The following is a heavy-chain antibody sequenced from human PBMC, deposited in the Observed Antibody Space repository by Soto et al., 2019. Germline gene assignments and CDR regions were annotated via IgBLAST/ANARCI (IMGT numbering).Heavy chain of an antibody. Sequence: QVQLQQWGAGLLKPAETLSLTCSVYDGAFSDYYWTWIRQSPGNGLEWIGEIEHSGSAKYIPSLKGRVTISVDTSTPQFSLSLPSMTAADTAVYYCAGLRAFYYSIAVWGKGTPVTVSS. CDR2: IEHSGSA. J-gene: IGHJ6*03. CDR3: AGLRAFYYSIAV. D-gene: IGHD3-10*01. CDR1: DGAFSDYY. V-gene: IGHV4-34*01.